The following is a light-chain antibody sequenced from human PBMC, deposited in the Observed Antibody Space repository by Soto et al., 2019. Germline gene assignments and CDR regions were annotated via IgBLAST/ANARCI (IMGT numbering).Light chain of an antibody. V-gene: IGLV2-23*01. CDR2: QGT. CDR1: SSDVGRYNL. Sequence: QSVLTQPASVSGSPGQSITISCTGTSSDVGRYNLVSWYQQHPDKAPKLIISQGTKRPSGVSDRFSGSKSGDTASLTISGRQAEDEADYYCCSFAGSTTSVLFGGGTKLTVL. CDR3: CSFAGSTTSVL. J-gene: IGLJ2*01.